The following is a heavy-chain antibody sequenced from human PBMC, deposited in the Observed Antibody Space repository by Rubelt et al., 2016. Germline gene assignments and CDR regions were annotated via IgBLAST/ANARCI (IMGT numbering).Heavy chain of an antibody. V-gene: IGHV4-39*01. CDR1: GGSISSSSYY. CDR2: IYYSGST. J-gene: IGHJ4*02. D-gene: IGHD2-8*01. Sequence: QLQLQESGPGLVKPSETLSLTCTVSGGSISSSSYYWGWIRQPPGKGLEWIGSIYYSGSTYYNPSLKSRVTISVDTSKNQFSLKLSPVTAADTAVYYCARGYCTNGVCYGGDYWGQGTLVTVSS. CDR3: ARGYCTNGVCYGGDY.